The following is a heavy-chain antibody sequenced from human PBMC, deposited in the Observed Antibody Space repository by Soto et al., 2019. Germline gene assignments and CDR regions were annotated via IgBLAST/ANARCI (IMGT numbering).Heavy chain of an antibody. CDR3: ARKGGATGYSSSSYYYYYGMDV. CDR1: GFTFSSYW. V-gene: IGHV3-7*05. D-gene: IGHD6-13*01. Sequence: GGSLRLSCAASGFTFSSYWMSWVRQAPGKGLEWVANIKQDGSEKYYVDSVKGRFTISRDNAKNSLYLQMNSLRAEDTAVYYCARKGGATGYSSSSYYYYYGMDVWGQGTTVTVSS. CDR2: IKQDGSEK. J-gene: IGHJ6*02.